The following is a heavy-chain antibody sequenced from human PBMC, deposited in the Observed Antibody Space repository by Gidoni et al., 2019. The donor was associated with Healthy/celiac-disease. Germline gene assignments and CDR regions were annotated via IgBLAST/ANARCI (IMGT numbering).Heavy chain of an antibody. Sequence: QVQLQQWGAGSLKPSETLSLTCAVYGGSFSGSYWSWIRQPPGKGLEWIGEINHSGSTNYNPSLKSRVTISVDTSKNQFSLKLSSGTAADTAVYYCARGAKRLTRYYDILTGYSYWGQGTLVTVSS. CDR2: INHSGST. V-gene: IGHV4-34*01. CDR1: GGSFSGSY. CDR3: ARGAKRLTRYYDILTGYSY. J-gene: IGHJ4*02. D-gene: IGHD3-9*01.